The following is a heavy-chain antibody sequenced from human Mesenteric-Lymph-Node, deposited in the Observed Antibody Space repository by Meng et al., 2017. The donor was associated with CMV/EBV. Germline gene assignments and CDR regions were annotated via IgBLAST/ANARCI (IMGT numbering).Heavy chain of an antibody. CDR1: GYSFTTYW. CDR2: IYPGDSDT. V-gene: IGHV5-51*01. D-gene: IGHD1-26*01. Sequence: KVSCKGSGYSFTTYWIAWVRQMPGKSLEWMGIIYPGDSDTRYSPSFQGQVTISADQSTSTAYLQWSSLEAADTAMYYCARHGVGFDYWGQGTLVTVSS. CDR3: ARHGVGFDY. J-gene: IGHJ4*02.